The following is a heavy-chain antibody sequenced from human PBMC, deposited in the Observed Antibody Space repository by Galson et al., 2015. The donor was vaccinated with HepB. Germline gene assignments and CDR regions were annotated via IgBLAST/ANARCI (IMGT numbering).Heavy chain of an antibody. CDR3: ARVRPGAAWTRYYFDY. J-gene: IGHJ4*02. CDR1: GGSISSGDHY. CDR2: IYHSGST. Sequence: LSLTCTVSGGSISSGDHYWSWVRQPPGKGLEWIGYIYHSGSTYYNSSLKSRVTMSVDTSKNHFSLKLSSVTAADTAVYYCARVRPGAAWTRYYFDYWGQGTLVTVSS. D-gene: IGHD2-15*01. V-gene: IGHV4-30-4*01.